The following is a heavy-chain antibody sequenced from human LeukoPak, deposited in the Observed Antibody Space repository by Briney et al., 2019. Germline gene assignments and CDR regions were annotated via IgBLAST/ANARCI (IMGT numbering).Heavy chain of an antibody. CDR3: ARARLGIYDY. J-gene: IGHJ4*02. D-gene: IGHD5-12*01. CDR2: IYYRGST. V-gene: IGHV4-59*01. CDR1: GGSISSYY. Sequence: SETLSLTCTVSGGSISSYYWSWIRQPPGKGLEWIGYIYYRGSTNYNPSLKSRVTISVDTSKNQFSLKLSSVTAADTAVYYCARARLGIYDYWGQGTLVTVSS.